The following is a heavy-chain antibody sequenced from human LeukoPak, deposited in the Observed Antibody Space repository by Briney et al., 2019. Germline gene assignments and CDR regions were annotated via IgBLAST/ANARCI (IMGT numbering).Heavy chain of an antibody. CDR1: GGSFSGYY. CDR3: ARLRVTMIVVVFDY. J-gene: IGHJ4*02. D-gene: IGHD3-22*01. Sequence: PSETLSLTCAVYGGSFSGYYWSWIRQPPGKGLEWIGEINHSGSTNYNPSLKSRVTISVDTSKNQFSLKLSSVTAADTAVYYCARLRVTMIVVVFDYWGQGTLVTVSS. V-gene: IGHV4-34*01. CDR2: INHSGST.